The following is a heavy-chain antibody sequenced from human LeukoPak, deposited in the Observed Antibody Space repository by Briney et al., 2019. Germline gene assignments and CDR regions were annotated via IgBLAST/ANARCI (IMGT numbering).Heavy chain of an antibody. V-gene: IGHV3-20*04. CDR3: ARARGGSSSPWEY. D-gene: IGHD6-6*01. Sequence: GGSLRLSCAASGFTFDDYGMSWVRQAPGKGLEWVSGIYWNGGSTGDAGSGKGRFTISRDKAKNFLYLQMNRLRAEDTALYCCARARGGSSSPWEYWGQGTLVTVSS. CDR2: IYWNGGST. J-gene: IGHJ4*02. CDR1: GFTFDDYG.